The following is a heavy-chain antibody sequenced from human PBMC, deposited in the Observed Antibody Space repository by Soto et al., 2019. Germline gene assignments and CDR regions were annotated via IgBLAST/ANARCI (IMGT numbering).Heavy chain of an antibody. D-gene: IGHD3-3*01. V-gene: IGHV3-30*18. CDR2: ISYGGSNK. CDR3: AKEYYDFWSGYRMSFDY. CDR1: GFTFSSYG. J-gene: IGHJ4*02. Sequence: GGSLRLSCAASGFTFSSYGMHWVRQAPGKGLEWVAVISYGGSNKYYADSVKGRFTISRDNSKNTLYLQMNSLRAEDTAVYYCAKEYYDFWSGYRMSFDYWGQGTLVTVSS.